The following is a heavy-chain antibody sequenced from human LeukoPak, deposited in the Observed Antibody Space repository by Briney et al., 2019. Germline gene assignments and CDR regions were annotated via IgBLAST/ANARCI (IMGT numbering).Heavy chain of an antibody. D-gene: IGHD5-24*01. Sequence: PSETLSLTCAVYGGSFSGYYWSWIRQPPGKGLEWIGEINHSGSTNYNPSLKSRVTISVDTSKNQFSLKLCSVTAADTAVYYCARKMATTRGYFDYWGQGTLVTVSS. CDR3: ARKMATTRGYFDY. J-gene: IGHJ4*02. V-gene: IGHV4-34*01. CDR2: INHSGST. CDR1: GGSFSGYY.